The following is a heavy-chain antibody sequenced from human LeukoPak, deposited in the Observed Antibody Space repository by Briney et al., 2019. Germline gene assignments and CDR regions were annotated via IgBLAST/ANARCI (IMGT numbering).Heavy chain of an antibody. CDR1: GFTFRTCS. J-gene: IGHJ4*02. CDR3: ARDSYGWSRDC. CDR2: ITGSGSGI. Sequence: GGSLRLSCAASGFTFRTCSMSWVRQAPGNGLEWVATITGSGSGIYLADSMKGRVTISRDNAENSLYLQVNSLRAEDTAVYYCARDSYGWSRDCWGQGTLVTVSS. V-gene: IGHV3-21*01. D-gene: IGHD6-19*01.